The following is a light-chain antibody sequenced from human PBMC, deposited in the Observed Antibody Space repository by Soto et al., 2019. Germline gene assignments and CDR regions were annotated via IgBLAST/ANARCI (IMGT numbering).Light chain of an antibody. Sequence: GDRVTITCRASQSISSWLAWYQQKPGKAPKLLIYDASSLESGVPSRFSGRGSGTEFTLTISSLQPDDFATYYCQQYETFGQGTKVEIK. CDR2: DAS. CDR3: QQYET. CDR1: QSISSW. V-gene: IGKV1-5*01. J-gene: IGKJ1*01.